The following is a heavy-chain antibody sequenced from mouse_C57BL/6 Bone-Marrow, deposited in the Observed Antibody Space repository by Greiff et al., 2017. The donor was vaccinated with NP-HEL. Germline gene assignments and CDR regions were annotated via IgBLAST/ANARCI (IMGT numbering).Heavy chain of an antibody. CDR2: INPGSGGT. Sequence: QVQLQQSGAELVRPGTSVKVSCKASGYAFTNYLIEWVKQRPGQGLEWIGVINPGSGGTNYNEKFKGKATLTADKSSSTAYMQRSSLTSEDSAVYVGAKGYDGGGWFAYWGQGTLVTVSA. J-gene: IGHJ3*01. CDR3: AKGYDGGGWFAY. D-gene: IGHD1-1*01. CDR1: GYAFTNYL. V-gene: IGHV1-54*01.